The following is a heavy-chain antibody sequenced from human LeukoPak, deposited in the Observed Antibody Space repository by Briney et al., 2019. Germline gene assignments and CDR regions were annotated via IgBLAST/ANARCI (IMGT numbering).Heavy chain of an antibody. Sequence: GGSLRLSCAASGFSFRTYWMSWVRQAPGKGLEWVANIQSDGSEKNYVDSVQGRFTISRDNAKTSLYLQMNSLRADDTAVYYCARDSAVATYYGVDVWGQGITVTASS. D-gene: IGHD6-19*01. CDR1: GFSFRTYW. J-gene: IGHJ6*02. CDR3: ARDSAVATYYGVDV. V-gene: IGHV3-7*01. CDR2: IQSDGSEK.